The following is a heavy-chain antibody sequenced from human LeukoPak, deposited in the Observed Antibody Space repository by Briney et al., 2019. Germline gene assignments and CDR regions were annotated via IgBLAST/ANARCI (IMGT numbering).Heavy chain of an antibody. D-gene: IGHD3-3*01. CDR3: AKVGVGHWYLDL. J-gene: IGHJ2*01. CDR2: IYYSGST. Sequence: PSETLSLTCTVSGGSISSYYWSWIRQPPGKGLECIGYIYYSGSTNYNPSLKSRVTISLDTSKNQFSLKLSSVTAADTAVYYCAKVGVGHWYLDLWGRGTLVTVSS. CDR1: GGSISSYY. V-gene: IGHV4-59*01.